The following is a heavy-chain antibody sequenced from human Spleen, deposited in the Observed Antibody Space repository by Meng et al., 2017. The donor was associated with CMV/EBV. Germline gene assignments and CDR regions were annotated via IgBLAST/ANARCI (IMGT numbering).Heavy chain of an antibody. CDR2: ISGSGGST. D-gene: IGHD2-21*01. Sequence: GESLKISCAASGFTFSSYSMNWVRQAPGKGLEWVSAISGSGGSTYYADSVKCRFTISRDNSKNTRYLQMNSLRAEDTAVYYCAKDQSSVVVSYFDYWGQGTLVTVSS. CDR1: GFTFSSYS. V-gene: IGHV3-23*01. CDR3: AKDQSSVVVSYFDY. J-gene: IGHJ4*02.